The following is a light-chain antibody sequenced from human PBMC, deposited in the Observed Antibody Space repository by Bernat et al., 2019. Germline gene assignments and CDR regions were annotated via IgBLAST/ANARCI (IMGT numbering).Light chain of an antibody. CDR3: MQALHTPSLT. CDR2: LGS. Sequence: DIVMPQSPLSLPVTPGEPASIFRRPSQSLLHSNRYNYVVWYLLKPGQSPQLLNYLGSNWASGVPDRFSGSGSGTDFTLKISREEADDVGVYYCMQALHTPSLTFGGGNKVEIK. V-gene: IGKV2-28*01. J-gene: IGKJ4*01. CDR1: QSLLHSNRYNY.